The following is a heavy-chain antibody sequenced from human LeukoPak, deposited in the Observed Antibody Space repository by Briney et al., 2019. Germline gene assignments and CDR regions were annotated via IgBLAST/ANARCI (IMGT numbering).Heavy chain of an antibody. CDR1: GFTFSSYA. D-gene: IGHD2-21*01. J-gene: IGHJ4*02. V-gene: IGHV3-23*01. Sequence: GGSLRLSCAASGFTFSSYAMSWVRQAPGKGLEWVSAISGSGGSTYYADSVKGRFTISRDNSKNTLYLQMNSLRVEDTALYYCAKDYSGLALFDYWGQGTLVTVSS. CDR3: AKDYSGLALFDY. CDR2: ISGSGGST.